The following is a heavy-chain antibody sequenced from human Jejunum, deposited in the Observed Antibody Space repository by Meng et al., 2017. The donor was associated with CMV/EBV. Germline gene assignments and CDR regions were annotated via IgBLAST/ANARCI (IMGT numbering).Heavy chain of an antibody. J-gene: IGHJ5*02. CDR1: GGSIPRYS. D-gene: IGHD2/OR15-2a*01. CDR2: RYYRETA. Sequence: SGGSIPRYSVSWLRQPPGKGLEWIGYRYYRETAYYSPSLRSRVTISADTTTNQFSLRLTSVTPADAAVYFCATTLYPKPFLNHFDPWGQGTLVTVSS. V-gene: IGHV4-59*01. CDR3: ATTLYPKPFLNHFDP.